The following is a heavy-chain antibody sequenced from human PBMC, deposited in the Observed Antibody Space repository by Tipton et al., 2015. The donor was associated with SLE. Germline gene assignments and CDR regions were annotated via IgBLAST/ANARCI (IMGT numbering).Heavy chain of an antibody. CDR2: ISGSGGNT. V-gene: IGHV3-23*01. CDR1: GFTFSSHA. CDR3: ATEAAAGSYYYYYAMDV. D-gene: IGHD6-13*01. J-gene: IGHJ6*02. Sequence: SLRLSCEASGFTFSSHAMNWVRQAPGKGLEWVSGISGSGGNTYYADSVKGRFTISRDNSKNTLYLQMNSLRAEDTAVYYCATEAAAGSYYYYYAMDVWGQGTTVTVSS.